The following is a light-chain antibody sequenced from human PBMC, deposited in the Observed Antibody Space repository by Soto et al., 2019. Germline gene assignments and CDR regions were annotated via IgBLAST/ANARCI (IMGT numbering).Light chain of an antibody. CDR2: EVN. J-gene: IGLJ3*02. CDR3: RSYTTSGTYVL. Sequence: QTVVTQPASVSGSPGQSITISCTGTSRDVGAFNYVSWYQQHPDKAPKLLISEVNNRPSGVSHRFSGSKSGNTASLTISGLQPADEADYYCRSYTTSGTYVLFGGGTKLTVL. V-gene: IGLV2-14*01. CDR1: SRDVGAFNY.